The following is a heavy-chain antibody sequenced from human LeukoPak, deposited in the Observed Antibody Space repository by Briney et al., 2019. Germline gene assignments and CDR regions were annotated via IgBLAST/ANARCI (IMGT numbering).Heavy chain of an antibody. V-gene: IGHV1-46*01. J-gene: IGHJ5*02. Sequence: GASVKVSCKTSGYTFTKYLIHWVRQAPGQGLEWMGTINPQCDITNYAQRFQGRITLTEDTSTSTVYMELSSLTSEDTAVYYCARPSYCVADNCGYWLDPWGPGTLVTVSS. D-gene: IGHD2-21*01. CDR3: ARPSYCVADNCGYWLDP. CDR1: GYTFTKYL. CDR2: INPQCDIT.